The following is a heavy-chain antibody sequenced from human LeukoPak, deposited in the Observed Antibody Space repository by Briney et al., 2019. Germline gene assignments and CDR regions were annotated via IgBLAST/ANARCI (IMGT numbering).Heavy chain of an antibody. CDR1: GFTFSNAW. Sequence: GGSLRLSCAASGFTFSNAWMSWVRQAPRKVLEWVGRIKSKTDDRTTDYAAPVKGRFTISRNDSKNTLYLQMNSLKTEDTAVYYCTTVEDIVVVPAAMGAFDIWGQGTMVTVSS. CDR2: IKSKTDDRTT. CDR3: TTVEDIVVVPAAMGAFDI. V-gene: IGHV3-15*01. D-gene: IGHD2-2*01. J-gene: IGHJ3*02.